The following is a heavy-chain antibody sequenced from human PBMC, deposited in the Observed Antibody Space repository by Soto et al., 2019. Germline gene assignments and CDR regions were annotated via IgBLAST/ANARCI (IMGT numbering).Heavy chain of an antibody. V-gene: IGHV3-74*01. J-gene: IGHJ5*02. D-gene: IGHD1-26*01. CDR1: GFTFSSFW. CDR3: ARERGRGWFDP. Sequence: PGGSLRLSCAASGFTFSSFWMHWVRQVPGKGLVWVSRIKSGGSSTDYADSVKGRFTISRDNAKNTLYLQMNSLRAEDTAVYYCARERGRGWFDPWGQGTLVTVSS. CDR2: IKSGGSST.